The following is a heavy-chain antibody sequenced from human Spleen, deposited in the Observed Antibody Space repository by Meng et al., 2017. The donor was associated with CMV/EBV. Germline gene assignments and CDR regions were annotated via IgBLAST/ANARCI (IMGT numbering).Heavy chain of an antibody. CDR2: IYYSGST. J-gene: IGHJ4*02. CDR3: ARDHYDTSGYLYYFDY. CDR1: GGSISSSSYF. Sequence: GSLRLSCTVSGGSISSSSYFWGWIRQSPGKGLEWIGSIYYSGSTYYSPSLKSRVTISVDTSKNQFSLKLSSVTAADTAVYYCARDHYDTSGYLYYFDYWGQGTLVTVPQ. V-gene: IGHV4-39*07. D-gene: IGHD3-22*01.